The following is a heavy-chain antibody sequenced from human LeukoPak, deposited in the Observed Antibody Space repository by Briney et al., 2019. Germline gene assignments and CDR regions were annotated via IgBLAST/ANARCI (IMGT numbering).Heavy chain of an antibody. D-gene: IGHD3-22*01. CDR2: ATPSGGTT. Sequence: GASVKVSCKASGSTFTNYYMHWVRQAPEQGLGWMGLATPSGGTTSYAQNFQGRVTMTRDMSTSTVYMELSSLRSEDTAVYYCARSGHYYDSSGYQGDAFDIWGQGTMVTVSS. CDR1: GSTFTNYY. V-gene: IGHV1-46*01. CDR3: ARSGHYYDSSGYQGDAFDI. J-gene: IGHJ3*02.